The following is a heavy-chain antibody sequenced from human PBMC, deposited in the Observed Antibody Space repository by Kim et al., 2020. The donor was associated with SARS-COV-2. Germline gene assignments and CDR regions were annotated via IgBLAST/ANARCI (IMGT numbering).Heavy chain of an antibody. Sequence: SETLSLTCTVSGGSISSYYWSWIRQPPGKGLEWIGYIYYSGSTNYNPSLKSRVTISVDTSKNQFSLKLSSVTAADTAVYYCARVAASGTYYHYYGMDVWGQGTTVTVSS. CDR2: IYYSGST. V-gene: IGHV4-59*01. J-gene: IGHJ6*02. CDR1: GGSISSYY. D-gene: IGHD6-13*01. CDR3: ARVAASGTYYHYYGMDV.